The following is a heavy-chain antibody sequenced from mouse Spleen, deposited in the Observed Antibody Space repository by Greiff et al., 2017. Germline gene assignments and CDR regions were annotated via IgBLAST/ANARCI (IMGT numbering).Heavy chain of an antibody. D-gene: IGHD2-2*01. CDR3: ARGGYPAWFAY. J-gene: IGHJ3*01. Sequence: EVKVEESGGGLVKPGGSLKLSCAASGFTFSSYTMSWVRQTPAKRLEWVATISSGGGNTYYPDSVKGRFTISRDNARNTLYLQMSSLRSEDTAMYYCARGGYPAWFAYWGQGTLVTVSA. CDR2: ISSGGGNT. V-gene: IGHV5-9*04. CDR1: GFTFSSYT.